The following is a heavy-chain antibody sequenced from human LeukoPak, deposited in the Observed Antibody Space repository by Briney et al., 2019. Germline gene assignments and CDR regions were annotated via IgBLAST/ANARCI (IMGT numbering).Heavy chain of an antibody. CDR3: AREGFSSSWYFDY. CDR1: GFTFVDYG. CDR2: INWNGGST. Sequence: GGSLRLSFAASGFTFVDYGMSGVRKAPGKGLKWVSGINWNGGSTGYADSVKGRFTISRDNAKNSLYLQMNSLRAEDTALYYCAREGFSSSWYFDYWGQGTLVTVSS. J-gene: IGHJ4*02. V-gene: IGHV3-20*03. D-gene: IGHD6-13*01.